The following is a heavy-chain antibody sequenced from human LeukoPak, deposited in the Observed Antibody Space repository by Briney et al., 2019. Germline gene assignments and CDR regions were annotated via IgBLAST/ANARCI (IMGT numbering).Heavy chain of an antibody. CDR1: GGSFSGYY. D-gene: IGHD3-3*01. J-gene: IGHJ6*03. CDR2: INHSGST. Sequence: PSETLSLTCAVYGGSFSGYYWSWIRQPPGKGLEWIGEINHSGSTNYNPSLKSRVTISVDTSKNQFSLKLSSVTAADTAVYYCARGQTNYDFWSGYYRAGDYYYMDVWGKGTTVTVSS. V-gene: IGHV4-34*01. CDR3: ARGQTNYDFWSGYYRAGDYYYMDV.